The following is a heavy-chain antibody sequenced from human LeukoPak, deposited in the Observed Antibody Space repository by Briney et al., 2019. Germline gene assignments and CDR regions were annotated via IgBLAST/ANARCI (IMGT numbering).Heavy chain of an antibody. CDR3: AREITTTVTGDY. V-gene: IGHV3-21*01. Sequence: PGGSLRLSWAASGFTFSSYSMNWVRQAPGKGLEWVSSISSRSSYIYYADSVKGRFTMSRDNAKNSLYLQMSSLRTEDTAVYYCAREITTTVTGDYWGQGTLVTVSS. CDR1: GFTFSSYS. CDR2: ISSRSSYI. D-gene: IGHD4-11*01. J-gene: IGHJ4*02.